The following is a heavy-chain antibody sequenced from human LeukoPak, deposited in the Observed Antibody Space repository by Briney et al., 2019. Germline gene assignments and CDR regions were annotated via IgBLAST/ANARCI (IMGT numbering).Heavy chain of an antibody. CDR1: GGSISGYY. CDR3: AREARLASAAGLDV. CDR2: LYGSATI. V-gene: IGHV4-4*07. Sequence: SETLSLTCNVFGGSISGYYWSWIRQPAGKGPEWIGRLYGSATIKYNPSLRSRLSLSGDTSKNQFSLKLSSVTAADTAVYYCAREARLASAAGLDVWGQGTMVTVS. J-gene: IGHJ6*02. D-gene: IGHD5-12*01.